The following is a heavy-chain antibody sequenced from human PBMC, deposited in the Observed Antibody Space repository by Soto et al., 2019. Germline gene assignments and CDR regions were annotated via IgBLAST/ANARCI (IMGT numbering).Heavy chain of an antibody. CDR3: AGRLTTAASLDY. Sequence: VQLVESGGGLIQPGGSLRLSCAASGFTVSNNHMTWVRQAAGKGLELVSFVHGGGSTSYADSVKGRFTISRDNSKNTLYLQMDSRRAEATAIYYCAGRLTTAASLDYWGRGTLVTVSS. CDR2: VHGGGST. D-gene: IGHD3-16*01. V-gene: IGHV3-53*01. CDR1: GFTVSNNH. J-gene: IGHJ4*02.